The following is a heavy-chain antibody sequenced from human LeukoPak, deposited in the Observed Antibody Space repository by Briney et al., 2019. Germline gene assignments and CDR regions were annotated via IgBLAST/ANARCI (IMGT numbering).Heavy chain of an antibody. CDR1: GYTFTSYG. D-gene: IGHD4-23*01. J-gene: IGHJ4*02. CDR2: IRAYNSNT. CDR3: ARDHRRGYGGNSFDY. V-gene: IGHV1-18*01. Sequence: ASVKVSCKASGYTFTSYGSSWVLQAHVQGLEWMEWIRAYNSNTNYAQKLQGRVTMTTHTSTSTAYMELRSLRSDDTAVYYCARDHRRGYGGNSFDYWGQGTLVTVSS.